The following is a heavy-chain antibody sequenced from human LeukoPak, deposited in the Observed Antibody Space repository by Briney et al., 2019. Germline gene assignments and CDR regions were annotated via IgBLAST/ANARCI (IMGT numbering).Heavy chain of an antibody. CDR3: ARRNTYYYDSSGSRGAFDI. D-gene: IGHD3-22*01. V-gene: IGHV4-39*07. CDR2: IYYSGST. J-gene: IGHJ3*02. CDR1: GGSISSSRYF. Sequence: SETLSLTCTVSGGSISSSRYFWGWIRQPPGKGLEWIGTIYYSGSTNYNTSLKSRVTISVDTSKNQFSLKLSSVTAADTAVYYCARRNTYYYDSSGSRGAFDIWGQGTMVTVSS.